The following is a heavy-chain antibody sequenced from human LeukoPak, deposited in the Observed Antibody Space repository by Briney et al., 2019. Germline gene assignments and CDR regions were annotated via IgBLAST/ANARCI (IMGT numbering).Heavy chain of an antibody. CDR3: ARDGNSYYDY. D-gene: IGHD4-11*01. Sequence: PSETLSLTCAVSGGPINNHKWWSWIRQSPGKGLEWLGEIFYTGSPNHNPSFQSRITMSVDKSNNQFSLILTSVTVADTAVYYCARDGNSYYDYWGQGIMVTVTS. J-gene: IGHJ4*02. V-gene: IGHV4-4*02. CDR2: IFYTGSP. CDR1: GGPINNHKW.